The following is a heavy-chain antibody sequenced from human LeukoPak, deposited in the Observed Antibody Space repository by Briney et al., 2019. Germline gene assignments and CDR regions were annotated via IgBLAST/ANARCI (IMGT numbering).Heavy chain of an antibody. CDR3: ASSPPIAAAGNNWFDP. J-gene: IGHJ5*02. D-gene: IGHD6-13*01. CDR2: IIPILGIA. V-gene: IGHV1-69*04. CDR1: GGTFSSYA. Sequence: TVKVSCKPSGGTFSSYAISWVRQAPGQGLEWMGRIIPILGIANYAQKFRGRVTITADKSTSTAYMELSSLRSEDPAVYYCASSPPIAAAGNNWFDPWGQGNLVTVSS.